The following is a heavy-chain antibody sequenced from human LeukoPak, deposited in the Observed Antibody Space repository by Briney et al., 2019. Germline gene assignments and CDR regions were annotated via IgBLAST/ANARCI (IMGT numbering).Heavy chain of an antibody. CDR2: IYTSGST. CDR1: GGSISSGSYY. J-gene: IGHJ6*03. D-gene: IGHD6-6*01. CDR3: ARDHSSSSFYYYYMDV. V-gene: IGHV4-61*02. Sequence: SSETLSLTCTVSGGSISSGSYYWSWIRQPAGKGLEWIGRIYTSGSTNYNPSLKSRVTISVDTSKNQFSLKLSSVTAADTAVYYRARDHSSSSFYYYYMDVWGKGTTVTVSS.